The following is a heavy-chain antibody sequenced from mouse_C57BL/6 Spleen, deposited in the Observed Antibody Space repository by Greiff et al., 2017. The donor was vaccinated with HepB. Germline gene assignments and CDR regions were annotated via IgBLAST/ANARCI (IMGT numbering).Heavy chain of an antibody. J-gene: IGHJ2*01. CDR2: IDPKSGGT. Sequence: QVQLQQPGAELVKPGASVKLSCKASGYTFTSYWMHWVKQRPGRGLEWIGRIDPKSGGTKYNEKFKSKATLTVDKPSSTAYMQLSSLTSEDSAVYYCARSMEAYDYGLDYWGQGTTLTVSS. D-gene: IGHD2-4*01. CDR1: GYTFTSYW. CDR3: ARSMEAYDYGLDY. V-gene: IGHV1-72*01.